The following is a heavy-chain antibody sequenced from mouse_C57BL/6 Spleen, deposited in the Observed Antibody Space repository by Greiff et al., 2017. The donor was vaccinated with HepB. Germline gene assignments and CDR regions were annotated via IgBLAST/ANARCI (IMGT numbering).Heavy chain of an antibody. CDR2: IYPRSGNT. D-gene: IGHD2-4*01. J-gene: IGHJ4*01. Sequence: VQLQQSGAELARPGASVKLSCKASGYTFTSYGISWVKQRTGQGLEWIGEIYPRSGNTYYNEKFKGKATLTADKSSSTAYMELRSLTSEDSAVYFCARRSDYDEGYYAMDYWGQGTSVTVSS. V-gene: IGHV1-81*01. CDR3: ARRSDYDEGYYAMDY. CDR1: GYTFTSYG.